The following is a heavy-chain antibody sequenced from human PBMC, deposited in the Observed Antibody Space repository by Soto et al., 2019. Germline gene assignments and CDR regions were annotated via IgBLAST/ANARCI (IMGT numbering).Heavy chain of an antibody. J-gene: IGHJ3*02. CDR1: GYSFTSYW. CDR3: ARQRRHIAARPMGAFDI. Sequence: PGESLKISCKGSGYSFTSYWIGWVRQMPWKGLEWMGIIYPADSDTRYSPSFQGQVTISADKSISTAYLQWSGLKASDTAIYYCARQRRHIAARPMGAFDIWGQGTMVTVSS. D-gene: IGHD6-6*01. CDR2: IYPADSDT. V-gene: IGHV5-51*01.